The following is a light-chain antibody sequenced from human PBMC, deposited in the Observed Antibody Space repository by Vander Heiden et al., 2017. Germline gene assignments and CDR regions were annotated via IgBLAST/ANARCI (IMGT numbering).Light chain of an antibody. CDR3: QQYYSYPRT. Sequence: AIRLTQPPSSFSASTGDRLTIPCRASQGISSYLAWYQQKPGKAPKLLIYAASTLQSGVPSRFSGSGSGTDFTLTISCLQSEDFATYYCQQYYSYPRTFGQGTKVEIK. J-gene: IGKJ1*01. V-gene: IGKV1-8*01. CDR1: QGISSY. CDR2: AAS.